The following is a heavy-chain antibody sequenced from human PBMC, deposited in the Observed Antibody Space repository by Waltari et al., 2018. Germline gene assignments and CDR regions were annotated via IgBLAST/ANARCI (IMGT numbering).Heavy chain of an antibody. V-gene: IGHV3-30*03. CDR1: GFTFPSYV. CDR3: AREDYYDRGRIGANFDY. CDR2: ISRDEKNT. J-gene: IGHJ4*02. D-gene: IGHD3-22*01. Sequence: QVQLVASGGGVVQPGRSLRLSCAASGFTFPSYVTSGFRQAPGKGLEWVAVISRDEKNTYYADSVKGRFTVSRDNSKNTIYLQMNSLKTEDTAVYYCAREDYYDRGRIGANFDYWGQGTLVTVSS.